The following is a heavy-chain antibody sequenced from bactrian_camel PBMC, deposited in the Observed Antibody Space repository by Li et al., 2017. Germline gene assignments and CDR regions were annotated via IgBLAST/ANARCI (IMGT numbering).Heavy chain of an antibody. CDR2: IDSDGTT. CDR1: RYTHSTYF. J-gene: IGHJ7*01. D-gene: IGHD8*01. Sequence: VQLVESGGGSVQAGGSLRLSCSYSRYTHSTYFMAWFRQVPGVGREGVASIDSDGTTRYAASVKGRATISQDNSKSTLLLEINNFKPEDAGTYYCAVDNVNMFCLRGPDGNWAMNYWGKGTQVTVS. V-gene: IGHV3S9*01.